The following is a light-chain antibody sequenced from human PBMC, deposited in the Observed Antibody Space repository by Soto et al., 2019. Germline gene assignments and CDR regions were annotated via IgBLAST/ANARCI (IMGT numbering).Light chain of an antibody. CDR3: GSYASSSTLYV. CDR1: SSEVGGYNY. Sequence: QPVLTQPASVSGSPGQSITISCTGPSSEVGGYNYVSWYQQHSGKAPKLMIYDVSNRPSGVSSRFSGSKSGNTASLTISGLQAEDEADYYCGSYASSSTLYVFGTGTKVTLL. J-gene: IGLJ1*01. CDR2: DVS. V-gene: IGLV2-14*01.